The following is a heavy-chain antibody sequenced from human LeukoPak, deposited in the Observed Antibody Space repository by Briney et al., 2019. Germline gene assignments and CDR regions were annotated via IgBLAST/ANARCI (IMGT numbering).Heavy chain of an antibody. J-gene: IGHJ4*02. D-gene: IGHD5-18*01. Sequence: ASVKVSCKASGYTFTSYDINWVRQATGQGLEWMGWMNPNSGNTGYAQKFQGRVTMTRNTSISTAYMELSSLRSEDTAVYYCARGVKGGRGYSYGYYHYWGQGTLVTVSS. CDR3: ARGVKGGRGYSYGYYHY. CDR2: MNPNSGNT. V-gene: IGHV1-8*01. CDR1: GYTFTSYD.